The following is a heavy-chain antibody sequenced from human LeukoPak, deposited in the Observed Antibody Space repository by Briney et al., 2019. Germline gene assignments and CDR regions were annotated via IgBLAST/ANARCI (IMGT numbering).Heavy chain of an antibody. V-gene: IGHV3-66*01. CDR2: LYRGGNT. Sequence: PGGSLRLSCAASGLTVSDNLMSWVRQAPGKGLDWVSVLYRGGNTYYADSVRRRFTISRDNSKNMVYLQMNSLTAEDTAVYYCARDRIEGATSDFDYWGQGTLVTVSS. D-gene: IGHD2-21*01. CDR1: GLTVSDNL. CDR3: ARDRIEGATSDFDY. J-gene: IGHJ4*02.